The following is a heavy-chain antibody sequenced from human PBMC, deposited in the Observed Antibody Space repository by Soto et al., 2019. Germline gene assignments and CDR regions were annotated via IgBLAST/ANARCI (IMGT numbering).Heavy chain of an antibody. V-gene: IGHV4-39*01. D-gene: IGHD2-2*01. J-gene: IGHJ6*03. CDR3: ASTTRDIVVVPAAINYMDV. CDR2: IYYSGST. CDR1: GGSISSSSYY. Sequence: SETLSLTCTVSGGSISSSSYYWGWIRQPPGKGLEWIGSIYYSGSTYYNPSLKSRVTISVDTSKSQFSLKLSSVTAADTAVYYCASTTRDIVVVPAAINYMDVWGKGTTVTVSS.